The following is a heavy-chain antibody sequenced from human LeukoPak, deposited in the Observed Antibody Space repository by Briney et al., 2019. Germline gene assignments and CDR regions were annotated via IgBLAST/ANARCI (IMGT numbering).Heavy chain of an antibody. CDR1: GYSFTSYW. CDR2: IYPGDSDT. J-gene: IGHJ6*02. Sequence: GESLKISCKGSGYSFTSYWIGWVRQMPGKGLEWMGIIYPGDSDTRYSPSFQGQVTISADKSISTAYLQWSSLKASDTAMYYCARSKSSSWYDTYYYYYYGMDVWGQGTTVTVSS. V-gene: IGHV5-51*01. D-gene: IGHD6-13*01. CDR3: ARSKSSSWYDTYYYYYYGMDV.